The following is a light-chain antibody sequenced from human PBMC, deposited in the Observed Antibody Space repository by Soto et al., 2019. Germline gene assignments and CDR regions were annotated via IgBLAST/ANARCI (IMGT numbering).Light chain of an antibody. V-gene: IGKV1-6*01. Sequence: AIQMTQSPSSLSASVGDRVTITCRASQGIRYDLGWYQQRPGKAPKLLIYATSNLQTGVPSRFSGSGSGTEFTLTISSLQPEDFATYYCLQDYSYPRTFGQGNKVEIK. CDR1: QGIRYD. CDR3: LQDYSYPRT. J-gene: IGKJ1*01. CDR2: ATS.